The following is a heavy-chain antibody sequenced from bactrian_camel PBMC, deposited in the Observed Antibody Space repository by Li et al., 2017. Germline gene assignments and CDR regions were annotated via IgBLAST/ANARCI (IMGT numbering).Heavy chain of an antibody. CDR3: AADPQSLHILVVNSAHLAITTIEY. CDR1: GRTYNNYV. J-gene: IGHJ4*01. V-gene: IGHV3S57*01. CDR2: IDSSGAA. Sequence: HVQLVESGGGSVQAGGALILSCAAVGRTYNNYVMGWFRQSPGKEREGVATIDSSGAAYYAESVKGRFIITMNSVQNTMWLQMNSLLPEDTATYYCAADPQSLHILVVNSAHLAITTIEYWGQGTQVTVS. D-gene: IGHD2*01.